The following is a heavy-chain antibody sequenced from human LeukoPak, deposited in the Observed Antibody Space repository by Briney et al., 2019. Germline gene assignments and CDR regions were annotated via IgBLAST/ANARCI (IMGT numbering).Heavy chain of an antibody. V-gene: IGHV3-53*01. J-gene: IGHJ4*02. CDR3: ASGHFDWLLYADY. Sequence: PGGSLRLSCTVSGFTVSSNSMSWVRQAPGKGLEWVSFIYSDNTHYSDSVKGRFTISRDNAKNSLYLQMNSLRAEDTAVYYCASGHFDWLLYADYWGQGTLVTVSS. D-gene: IGHD3-9*01. CDR1: GFTVSSNS. CDR2: IYSDNT.